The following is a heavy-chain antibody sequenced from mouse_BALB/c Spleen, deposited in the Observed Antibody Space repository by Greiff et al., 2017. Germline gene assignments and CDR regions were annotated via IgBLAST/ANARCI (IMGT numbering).Heavy chain of an antibody. CDR3: TRGYDGDWYFDV. V-gene: IGHV1-69*02. D-gene: IGHD2-2*01. CDR2: IYPSDSYT. Sequence: VQLQQPGAELVRPGASVKLSCKASGYTFTSYWINWVKQRPGQGLEWIGNIYPSDSYTNYNQKFKDKATLTVDKSSSTAYMQLSSPTSEDSAVYYCTRGYDGDWYFDVWGAGTTVTVSS. J-gene: IGHJ1*01. CDR1: GYTFTSYW.